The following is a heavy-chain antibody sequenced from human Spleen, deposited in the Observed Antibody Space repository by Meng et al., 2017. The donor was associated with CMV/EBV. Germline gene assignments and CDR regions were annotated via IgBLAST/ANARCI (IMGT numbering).Heavy chain of an antibody. CDR2: IKQDGSEK. J-gene: IGHJ6*02. CDR1: GFTFSSYW. CDR3: ARIWGGGYGMDV. D-gene: IGHD3-16*01. V-gene: IGHV3-7*01. Sequence: GESLKISCAASGFTFSSYWMSWVRQAPGKGLEWVANIKQDGSEKYYVDSVKGRFTISRDNAKNSRYLQINSLRAEDTAVYYCARIWGGGYGMDVWGQGTTVTVSS.